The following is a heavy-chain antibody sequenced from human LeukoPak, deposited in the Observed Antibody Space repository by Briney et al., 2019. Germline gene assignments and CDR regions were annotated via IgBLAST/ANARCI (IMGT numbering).Heavy chain of an antibody. V-gene: IGHV3-30*18. CDR3: AKDSQYYYGSGSYYSPC. CDR1: GFTFSNFG. Sequence: GGSLRLSCAASGFTFSNFGMHWVRQAPGKGLEWVAVVAFDGSNTYYGDSVKGRFTISRDNSKNTLYLQMNSLRAEDTAVYYCAKDSQYYYGSGSYYSPCGGQGTLVTVSS. J-gene: IGHJ4*02. D-gene: IGHD3-10*01. CDR2: VAFDGSNT.